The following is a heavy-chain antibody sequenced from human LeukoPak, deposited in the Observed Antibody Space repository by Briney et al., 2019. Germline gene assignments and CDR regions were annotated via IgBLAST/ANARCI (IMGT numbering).Heavy chain of an antibody. CDR1: GGSVSSYY. Sequence: SETLSLTCTVSGGSVSSYYWCWIRQPLGKGLEWIGYIYYSGSTNYNPSLKSRVTISVDTSKNQFSLKLSSVTAADTAVYHCARDNWNYGSSMDVWGQGTTVTVSS. J-gene: IGHJ6*02. CDR3: ARDNWNYGSSMDV. D-gene: IGHD1-7*01. V-gene: IGHV4-59*02. CDR2: IYYSGST.